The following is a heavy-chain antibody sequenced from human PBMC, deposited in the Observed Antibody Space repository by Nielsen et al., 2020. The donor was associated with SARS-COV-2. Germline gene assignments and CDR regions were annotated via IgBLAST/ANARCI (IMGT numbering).Heavy chain of an antibody. Sequence: GESLKISCAASGFTFSSYWMHWVRQAPGKGLVWVSRINSDGSSTSYADSVKGRFTISRDNAKNTLYLQMNSLRAEDTAVYYRARGGGDCYALGGMDVWGQGTTVTVSS. CDR2: INSDGSST. CDR1: GFTFSSYW. V-gene: IGHV3-74*01. CDR3: ARGGGDCYALGGMDV. J-gene: IGHJ6*02. D-gene: IGHD2-21*02.